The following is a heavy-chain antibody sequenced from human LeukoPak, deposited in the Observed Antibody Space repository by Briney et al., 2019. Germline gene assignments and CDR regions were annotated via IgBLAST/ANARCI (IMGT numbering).Heavy chain of an antibody. CDR3: ARDWYHAFDF. CDR2: IKSKTAGGTT. CDR1: VFTLINTW. D-gene: IGHD3-9*01. Sequence: PGGSLRLSCAASVFTLINTWMSWVRQAQRKGLEWVGRIKSKTAGGTTDYAAPVKGRFTISRDDSKIMVYLQLNSLKTEDTGVYYCARDWYHAFDFWGQGTMVTVSS. J-gene: IGHJ3*01. V-gene: IGHV3-15*07.